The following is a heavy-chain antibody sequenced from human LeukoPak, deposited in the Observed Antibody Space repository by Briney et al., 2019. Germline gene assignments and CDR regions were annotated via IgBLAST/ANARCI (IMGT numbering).Heavy chain of an antibody. CDR3: ARGFGSSGWSSYFY. V-gene: IGHV1-8*01. J-gene: IGHJ4*02. CDR2: MNPNSGNT. Sequence: GASVKVSCKASGYTFTSYDINWVRQATGQGLEWMGWMNPNSGNTGYAQKFQGRVTMTRNTSISTAYMELSGLRSEDTAVYYCARGFGSSGWSSYFYWGQGTLVTVSS. D-gene: IGHD6-19*01. CDR1: GYTFTSYD.